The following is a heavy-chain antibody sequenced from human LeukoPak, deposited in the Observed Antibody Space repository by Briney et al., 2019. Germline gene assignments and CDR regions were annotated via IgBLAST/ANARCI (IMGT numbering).Heavy chain of an antibody. V-gene: IGHV3-23*01. D-gene: IGHD3-9*01. CDR3: AKDATASPYFHWFDN. Sequence: GGSLRLSCAASGFTFSSYAMNWVRQAPGKGLEWVAGISSGDRTFHAESVKVRFTISRDKSKDTLYLQMNSLRAEDTAVYYCAKDATASPYFHWFDNWGQGTQVIVSS. J-gene: IGHJ4*02. CDR2: ISSGDRT. CDR1: GFTFSSYA.